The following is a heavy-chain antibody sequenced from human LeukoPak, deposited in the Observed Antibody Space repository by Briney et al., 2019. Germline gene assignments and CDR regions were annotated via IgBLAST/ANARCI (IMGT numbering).Heavy chain of an antibody. CDR1: GYTFSRNA. V-gene: IGHV7-4-1*02. D-gene: IGHD2-15*01. Sequence: ASVKVSCKASGYTFSRNAMNWVRQVPGRGLEWMGWINTNAGNPTYAQGLTGRFVFSLDTSVSTAYLQISSLQAEDTAVYYCARASGFCSGLRCYLHLDYWGQGSLVTVSS. J-gene: IGHJ4*02. CDR3: ARASGFCSGLRCYLHLDY. CDR2: INTNAGNP.